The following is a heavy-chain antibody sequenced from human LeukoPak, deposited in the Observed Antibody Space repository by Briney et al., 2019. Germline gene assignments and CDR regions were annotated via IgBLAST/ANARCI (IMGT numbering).Heavy chain of an antibody. CDR2: SKSTTAGGTA. D-gene: IGHD1-7*01. CDR3: ATEMFNWNYGNAFDI. V-gene: IGHV3-15*01. J-gene: IGHJ3*02. CDR1: GITFSNAW. Sequence: PGGSLRLSCTASGITFSNAWMNWVRQAPGKVLEWVGRSKSTTAGGTADYQGPVKGRFSISRDDSKNTVFLEMNSLKTEDTAVYYCATEMFNWNYGNAFDIWGPGTMVTVSS.